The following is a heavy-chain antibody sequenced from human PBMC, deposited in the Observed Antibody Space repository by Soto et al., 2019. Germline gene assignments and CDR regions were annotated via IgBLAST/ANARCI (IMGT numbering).Heavy chain of an antibody. J-gene: IGHJ4*02. CDR3: ASSGDDYGDSGDY. CDR2: IIPILGIA. D-gene: IGHD4-17*01. Sequence: QVQLVQSGAEVKKPGSSVKVSCKASGGTFSSYTISWVRQAPGQGLEWMGRIIPILGIANYAQKFQGRVTITADKSTSTAYMELSSLRSEDTAVYYCASSGDDYGDSGDYWGQGTLVTVSS. CDR1: GGTFSSYT. V-gene: IGHV1-69*02.